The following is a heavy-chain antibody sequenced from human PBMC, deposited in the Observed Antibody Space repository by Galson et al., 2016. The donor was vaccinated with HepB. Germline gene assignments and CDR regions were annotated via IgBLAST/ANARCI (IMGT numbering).Heavy chain of an antibody. CDR2: ISGDGSST. D-gene: IGHD1-1*01. CDR3: AREDQLERLI. J-gene: IGHJ4*02. CDR1: EITFRTYW. V-gene: IGHV3-74*01. Sequence: SLRLSCADAEITFRTYWMHWVRQVPGKGLVWVSRISGDGSSTNYADSVKGRFTISRDNAKNTLYLRMNSLRPEDTAQYFCAREDQLERLIWGQGTLVTVSS.